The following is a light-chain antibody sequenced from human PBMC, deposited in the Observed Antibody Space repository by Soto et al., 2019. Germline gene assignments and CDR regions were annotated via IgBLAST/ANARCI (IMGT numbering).Light chain of an antibody. V-gene: IGLV2-14*03. CDR1: SSDVGGYNY. CDR3: SSYTCSNTRNYV. J-gene: IGLJ1*01. CDR2: DVS. Sequence: QSALTQPASVSGSPGQSITISCTGTSSDVGGYNYVSWYQQHPGKAPKLVIYDVSNRASGVSNRFSGSRSGKMASLTISRLRAEDEAESYCSSYTCSNTRNYVFGPGTKLTVL.